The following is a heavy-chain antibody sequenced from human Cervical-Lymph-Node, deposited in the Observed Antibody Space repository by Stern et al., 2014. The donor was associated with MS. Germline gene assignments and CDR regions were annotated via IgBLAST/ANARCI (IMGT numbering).Heavy chain of an antibody. CDR1: GYTFTGYY. J-gene: IGHJ3*02. V-gene: IGHV1-2*06. CDR2: INPDSGGT. D-gene: IGHD1-26*01. CDR3: ARGVGATWEDAFDI. Sequence: VQLVESGAEVKKPGASVKVSCKASGYTFTGYYMHWVRQAPGQGLAWMGRINPDSGGTNYAQKFQGRVTKTRDTSISEAYMELRRLRSDDTAVYSCARGVGATWEDAFDIWGQGTMVTVSS.